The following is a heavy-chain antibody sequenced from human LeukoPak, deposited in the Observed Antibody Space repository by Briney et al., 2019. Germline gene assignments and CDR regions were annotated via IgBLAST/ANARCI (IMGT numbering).Heavy chain of an antibody. CDR1: GITLSNYG. D-gene: IGHD3-22*01. CDR2: ISDSGGRT. Sequence: GGSLRLSCAVSGITLSNYGMSWVRQAPGKGLEWVAGISDSGGRTNYADSVKGRFAISRDNPRNTLYLQMNSLRAEDAAVYFCAKRGVVIRVILVGFHKEAYYFDSWGQGALVTVSS. V-gene: IGHV3-23*01. J-gene: IGHJ4*02. CDR3: AKRGVVIRVILVGFHKEAYYFDS.